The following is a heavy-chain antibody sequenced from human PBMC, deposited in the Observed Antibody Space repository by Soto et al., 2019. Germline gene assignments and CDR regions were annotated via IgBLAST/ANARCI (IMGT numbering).Heavy chain of an antibody. D-gene: IGHD4-17*01. CDR3: ARGPDYAGYFDY. J-gene: IGHJ4*02. CDR2: IIPLLNTA. Sequence: GASVKVSCKASGYTFSRYGISWVRQAPGQGLEWMGRIIPLLNTATYAQKFQGRVTITADRSTGTAYMELNSLRSEDTAVYYCARGPDYAGYFDYWGQGTLVTVSS. CDR1: GYTFSRYG. V-gene: IGHV1-69*04.